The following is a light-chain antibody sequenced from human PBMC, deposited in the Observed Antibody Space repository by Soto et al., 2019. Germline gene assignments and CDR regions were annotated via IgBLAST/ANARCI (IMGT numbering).Light chain of an antibody. CDR3: QQSYNAPRT. V-gene: IGKV1-39*01. J-gene: IGKJ1*01. Sequence: DIQMTQSPSSLSASVGDRVTITCRASQNINNYLNWYQQKPGKAPNLLIYTASSLQSGVSSRFSGSGSGTDFTLTITSLQPEDFATYYCQQSYNAPRTFGQGTKVEIK. CDR2: TAS. CDR1: QNINNY.